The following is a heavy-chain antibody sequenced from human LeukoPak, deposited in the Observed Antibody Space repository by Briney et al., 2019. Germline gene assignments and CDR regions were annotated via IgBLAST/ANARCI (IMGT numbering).Heavy chain of an antibody. D-gene: IGHD1-1*01. V-gene: IGHV4-59*08. CDR3: ARQKLYYFDY. CDR1: GGSISSYY. Sequence: SETLSLTCTVSGGSISSYYWSWIRQPPGKGLEWIGYIYYSGSTNYNPSLKSRVTISVDTSKNQFSLELSSVTAADTAVYYCARQKLYYFDYWGQGTLVTVSS. CDR2: IYYSGST. J-gene: IGHJ4*02.